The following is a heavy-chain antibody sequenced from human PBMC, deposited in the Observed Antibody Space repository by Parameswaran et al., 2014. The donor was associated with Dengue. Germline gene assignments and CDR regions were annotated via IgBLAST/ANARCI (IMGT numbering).Heavy chain of an antibody. D-gene: IGHD2-15*01. Sequence: VRQAPGKGLEWIGYIYYSGSTYYNPSLKSRVTISVDTSKNQFSLKLSSVTAADTAVYYCARDSGVYCSGGSCYGSTFDYWGQGTLVTVSS. J-gene: IGHJ4*02. CDR3: ARDSGVYCSGGSCYGSTFDY. V-gene: IGHV4-31*02. CDR2: IYYSGST.